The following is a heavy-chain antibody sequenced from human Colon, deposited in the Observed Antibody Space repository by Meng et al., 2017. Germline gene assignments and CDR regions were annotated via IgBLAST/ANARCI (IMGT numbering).Heavy chain of an antibody. Sequence: VTRVQSGGGVVQPGTSLRLSCSASGFNFRELGLHWVRQASGKGLEWVAAVTYDGTKQYYADSVKGRFIISRDNSDNTLYLQMGSLKPDDTAIYYGAKEWSSSYAYYDAWGQGTLVTVSS. V-gene: IGHV3-30*04. J-gene: IGHJ5*01. CDR1: GFNFRELG. CDR2: VTYDGTKQ. D-gene: IGHD2-21*01. CDR3: AKEWSSSYAYYDA.